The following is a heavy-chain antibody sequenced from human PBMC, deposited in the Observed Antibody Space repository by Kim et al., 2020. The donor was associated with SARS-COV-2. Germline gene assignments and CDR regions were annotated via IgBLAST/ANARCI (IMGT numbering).Heavy chain of an antibody. V-gene: IGHV3-11*03. J-gene: IGHJ3*02. CDR3: ARYDSYSSGRNAFDI. CDR1: GFTFSDYY. D-gene: IGHD6-19*01. CDR2: ISSSSSYT. Sequence: GGSLRLSCAASGFTFSDYYMSWIRQAPGKGLEWVSYISSSSSYTNYADSVKGRFTISRDNAKNSLYLQMNSLRAEDTAVYYCARYDSYSSGRNAFDIWGQGTMVTVSS.